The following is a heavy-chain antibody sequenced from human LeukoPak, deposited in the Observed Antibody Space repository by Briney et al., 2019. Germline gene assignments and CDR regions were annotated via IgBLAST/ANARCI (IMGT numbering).Heavy chain of an antibody. CDR1: GGSISSYY. Sequence: PSETLSLTCTVSGGSISSYYWSWIRQPPGKGLEWIGYIYYSGSTNYNPSLKSRVTTSVDMSNNQFSLKLSSVTAADTAVYYCARRGDGYTQGVWYFDYWGQGTLVTVSS. J-gene: IGHJ4*02. V-gene: IGHV4-59*08. CDR3: ARRGDGYTQGVWYFDY. D-gene: IGHD5-24*01. CDR2: IYYSGST.